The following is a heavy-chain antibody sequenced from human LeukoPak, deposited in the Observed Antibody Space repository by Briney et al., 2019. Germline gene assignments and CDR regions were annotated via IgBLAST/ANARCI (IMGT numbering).Heavy chain of an antibody. D-gene: IGHD3-9*01. V-gene: IGHV3-23*01. J-gene: IGHJ5*02. CDR2: ISGSGGST. CDR1: GFTFSSYA. CDR3: ANGVVRYFDWLLPFDP. Sequence: GGSLRLSCAASGFTFSSYAMSWVRQAPGKGLEWVSGISGSGGSTYYADSVKGRFTVSRDNSKNTLYLQMNSLRAEDTAVYYCANGVVRYFDWLLPFDPWGQGTLVTVSS.